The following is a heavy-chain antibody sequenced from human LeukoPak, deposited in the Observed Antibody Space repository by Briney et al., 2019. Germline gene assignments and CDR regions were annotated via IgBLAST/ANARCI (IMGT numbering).Heavy chain of an antibody. CDR3: AKGSLPFGVVTSDAFDI. Sequence: PSETLPLTCTVSGGSISSYYWNWIRQPPGKGLEWVANIREDGGHTNYADSVKGRFTISRDNAKNSLYLQMNSLRAEDMALYYCAKGSLPFGVVTSDAFDIWGQGTMVTVSS. CDR1: GGSISSYY. D-gene: IGHD3-3*01. V-gene: IGHV3-7*03. J-gene: IGHJ3*02. CDR2: IREDGGHT.